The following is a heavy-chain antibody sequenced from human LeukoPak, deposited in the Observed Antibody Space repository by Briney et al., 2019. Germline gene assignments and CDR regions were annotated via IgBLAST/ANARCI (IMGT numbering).Heavy chain of an antibody. CDR2: TYRSGST. CDR3: ARRLGFCSSSNCQEYLQH. CDR1: GFTISSNY. D-gene: IGHD2-2*01. J-gene: IGHJ1*01. Sequence: PGGSLRLSCAASGFTISSNYMSWVRQAPGKGLEWVSVTYRSGSTYYADSVKGRFTISRDNSNNTLYLQMNSLRAEDTAVYYCARRLGFCSSSNCQEYLQHWGQGTPVTVSS. V-gene: IGHV3-53*01.